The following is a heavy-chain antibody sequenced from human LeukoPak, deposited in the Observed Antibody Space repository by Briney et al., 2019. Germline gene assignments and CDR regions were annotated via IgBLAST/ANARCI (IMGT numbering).Heavy chain of an antibody. CDR2: IYDSGST. J-gene: IGHJ3*02. CDR3: ARVGGMTTINNAAFDI. D-gene: IGHD4-4*01. CDR1: GGSINSDY. Sequence: SETLSLTCSVSGGSINSDYWNWIRQPPGKGLEWIGYIYDSGSTNYNPSLKSRVTISIDKSKKQFSLKLISVTAADTAIYYCARVGGMTTINNAAFDIWGQGTMVTVSS. V-gene: IGHV4-59*01.